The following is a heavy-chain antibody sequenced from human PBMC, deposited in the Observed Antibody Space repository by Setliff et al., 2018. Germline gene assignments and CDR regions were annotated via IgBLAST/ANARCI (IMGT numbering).Heavy chain of an antibody. CDR2: VYSTGST. CDR3: VRDRYGRNSDGSGVYNWFDS. Sequence: KTSETLSLTCNVSGASISSGSHYWSWIRQSAGEKPTWIGHVYSTGSTNYNLSFESRVSISVDKSNNQFSLKVTSVTAADTAMYYCVRDRYGRNSDGSGVYNWFDSWGQGILVTVSS. V-gene: IGHV4-61*09. CDR1: GASISSGSHY. J-gene: IGHJ5*01. D-gene: IGHD2-15*01.